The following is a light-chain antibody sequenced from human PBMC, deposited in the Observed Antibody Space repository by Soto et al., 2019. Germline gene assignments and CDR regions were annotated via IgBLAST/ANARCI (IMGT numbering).Light chain of an antibody. CDR1: QTVRNN. V-gene: IGKV3D-15*01. Sequence: EIVLTQSPGTLSLSPGARATLSCRASQTVRNNYLAWYQQKPGQAPRLLIYDASTRATGIPARFSGSGSGTEFTLTISSLQSEDFAVYYCQQYNQWPPWTFGQGTKVDIK. CDR2: DAS. CDR3: QQYNQWPPWT. J-gene: IGKJ1*01.